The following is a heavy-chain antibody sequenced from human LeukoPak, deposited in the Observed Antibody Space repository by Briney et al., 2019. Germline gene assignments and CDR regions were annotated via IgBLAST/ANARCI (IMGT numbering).Heavy chain of an antibody. J-gene: IGHJ5*02. V-gene: IGHV4-30-4*01. CDR3: ARQNSRGKSWVVVVKGPGWFDP. CDR2: IYYSGST. Sequence: SQTLSLTCTVSGGSISSGDYYWSWIRQPPGEGLEWIGYIYYSGSTYYNPSLKSRVTISVDTSKNQFSLKLSSVTAADTAVYYCARQNSRGKSWVVVVKGPGWFDPWGQGTLVTVSS. CDR1: GGSISSGDYY. D-gene: IGHD3-22*01.